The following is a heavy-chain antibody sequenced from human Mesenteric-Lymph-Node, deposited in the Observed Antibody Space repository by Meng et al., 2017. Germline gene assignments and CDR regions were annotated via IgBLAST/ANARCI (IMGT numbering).Heavy chain of an antibody. D-gene: IGHD6-19*01. V-gene: IGHV4-61*02. CDR2: IYTTGST. J-gene: IGHJ6*02. Sequence: SETLSLTCTVSGGSISSSSYYLSWIRQPAGKGLEWIGRIYTTGSTNYNPSLKSRVTMSVDTSTNQFSLSLSSVTAADTAVYYCAREGQSLSYFSYYGQDVCDQ. CDR1: GGSISSSSYY. CDR3: AREGQSLSYFSYYGQDV.